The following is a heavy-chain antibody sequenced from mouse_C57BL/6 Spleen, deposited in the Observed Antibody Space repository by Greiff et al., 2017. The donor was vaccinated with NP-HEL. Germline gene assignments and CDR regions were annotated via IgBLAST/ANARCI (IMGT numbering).Heavy chain of an antibody. J-gene: IGHJ4*01. D-gene: IGHD1-1*02. CDR1: GYTFTSYW. CDR2: IDPSDSDT. Sequence: VQLQQPGAELVRPGSSVKLSCKASGYTFTSYWMHWVKQRPIQGLEWIGNIDPSDSDTHYNQKFKDKATLTVDKSSSTAYMQLSSLTSEDSAVYYCARDSMAPRGAMDYWGQGTSVTVSS. CDR3: ARDSMAPRGAMDY. V-gene: IGHV1-52*01.